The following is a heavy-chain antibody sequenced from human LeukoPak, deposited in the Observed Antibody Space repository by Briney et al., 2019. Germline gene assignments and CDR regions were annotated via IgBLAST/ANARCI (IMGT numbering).Heavy chain of an antibody. CDR2: IYPGDSDT. Sequence: GESMHFSCMSSGYSSTNCRIGGVRQLPGKGLEWMGIIYPGDSDTRYSPSFQGQVTISADKSISTAYLQWSSLKASDTAMYYCPRHYGGGEYYNGKYLWGRETTVTVAS. D-gene: IGHD2-21*01. CDR3: PRHYGGGEYYNGKYL. CDR1: GYSSTNCR. V-gene: IGHV5-51*01. J-gene: IGHJ6*02.